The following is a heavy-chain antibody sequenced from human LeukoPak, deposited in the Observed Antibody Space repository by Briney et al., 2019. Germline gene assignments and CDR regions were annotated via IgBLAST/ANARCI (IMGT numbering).Heavy chain of an antibody. V-gene: IGHV5-51*01. CDR2: IYPGDSDT. CDR1: GYSFTSYW. CDR3: ARAVRDYDFWSGYSGYYYYMDV. J-gene: IGHJ6*03. D-gene: IGHD3-3*01. Sequence: GESLKISCKGSGYSFTSYWIGWVRQMPGKGLEWMGIIYPGDSDTRYSPSFQGQVTISADKSISTAYLQWSSLKASDTAMYYCARAVRDYDFWSGYSGYYYYMDVWGKGTTVTVSS.